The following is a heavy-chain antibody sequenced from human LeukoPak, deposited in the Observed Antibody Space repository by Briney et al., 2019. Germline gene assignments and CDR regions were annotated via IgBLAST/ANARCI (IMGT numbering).Heavy chain of an antibody. Sequence: ASVKVSCKASRYTFTGYYMHWVRQAPGQGLEWMGWINPNSGGTNYAQKFQGRVTMTRDTSISTAYMELSRLRSDDTAVYYCARSYDYSNYVWFDPWGQGTLVTVSS. J-gene: IGHJ5*02. CDR1: RYTFTGYY. CDR2: INPNSGGT. V-gene: IGHV1-2*02. CDR3: ARSYDYSNYVWFDP. D-gene: IGHD4-11*01.